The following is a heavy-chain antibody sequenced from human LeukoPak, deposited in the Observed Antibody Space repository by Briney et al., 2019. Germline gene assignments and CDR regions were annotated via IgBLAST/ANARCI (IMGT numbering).Heavy chain of an antibody. J-gene: IGHJ4*02. CDR1: GGSISSYY. V-gene: IGHV4-59*01. Sequence: PSETLSLTCTVSGGSISSYYWSWIRQPPGKGLEWIGYIYYSGSTNYNPSLKSRVTISVDTSKNQFSLKLSSVTAADTAVYYCARGPSRGSEFDYWGQGTLVTVSS. CDR3: ARGPSRGSEFDY. CDR2: IYYSGST. D-gene: IGHD3-10*01.